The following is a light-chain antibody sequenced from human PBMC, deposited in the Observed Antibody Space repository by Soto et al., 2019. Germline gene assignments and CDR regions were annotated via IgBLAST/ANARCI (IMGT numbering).Light chain of an antibody. CDR1: SSDVGSYNL. V-gene: IGLV2-23*01. J-gene: IGLJ3*02. Sequence: QSALTQPASVSGSPGQSITISCTGTSSDVGSYNLVSWYRQEPGKAPKLMIYEGSKRPSGVSYRFSGSKSGNTASLTISGLQAEDAADYYCCSYAGSSAWVFGGGTKLTVL. CDR3: CSYAGSSAWV. CDR2: EGS.